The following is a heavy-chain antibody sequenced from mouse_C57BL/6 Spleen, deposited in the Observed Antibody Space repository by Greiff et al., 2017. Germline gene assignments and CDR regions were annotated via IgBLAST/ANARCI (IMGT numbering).Heavy chain of an antibody. J-gene: IGHJ4*01. Sequence: QVQLQQPGAELVRPGSSVKLSCTASGYTFTSYWMHWVQQRPIQGLEWIGNIDPSGSETHYNQKFKDKATLTVDKSSSTAYMQLSRLTSEDTAVYYCARGGYGYAMDYWGQGTSVTVSS. CDR1: GYTFTSYW. CDR3: ARGGYGYAMDY. V-gene: IGHV1-52*01. CDR2: IDPSGSET. D-gene: IGHD3-1*01.